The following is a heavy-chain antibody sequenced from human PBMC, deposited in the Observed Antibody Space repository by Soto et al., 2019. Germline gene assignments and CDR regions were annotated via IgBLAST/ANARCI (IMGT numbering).Heavy chain of an antibody. D-gene: IGHD6-19*01. CDR2: ISGGGGST. CDR1: GFTFNSYA. J-gene: IGHJ6*02. Sequence: GGSLRLSCAASGFTFNSYAMSWVRQAPGKGLEWVSAISGGGGSTYYADSVKGRFTISRDNSKNTLYLQMNSLRAEDTAVYYCAKGIGSAWFTPYYCGMDVWGQGTTVTVSS. CDR3: AKGIGSAWFTPYYCGMDV. V-gene: IGHV3-23*01.